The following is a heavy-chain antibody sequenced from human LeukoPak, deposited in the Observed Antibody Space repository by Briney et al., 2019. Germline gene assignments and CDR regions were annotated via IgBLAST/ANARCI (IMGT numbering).Heavy chain of an antibody. Sequence: AASVKVSCKASGYIFTSYYMYWVRQAPGQGLEWMGIVNPSGGSIRYAQKFQGRVTMTRDTSTSTVYMELSSLRSEDTAVYYCARSRNYYDSSGYYYEGDAFDIWGQGTMVTVSS. CDR1: GYIFTSYY. J-gene: IGHJ3*02. CDR3: ARSRNYYDSSGYYYEGDAFDI. CDR2: VNPSGGSI. D-gene: IGHD3-22*01. V-gene: IGHV1-46*01.